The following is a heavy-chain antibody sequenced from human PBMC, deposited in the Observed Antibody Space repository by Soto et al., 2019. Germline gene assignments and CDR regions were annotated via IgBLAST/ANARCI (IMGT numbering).Heavy chain of an antibody. CDR3: ARLHCNSPNCVPLDP. CDR1: GGSISSSGYY. CDR2: IYYSGSA. Sequence: SETLSLTCTVSGGSISSSGYYWGWIRQPPGKGLEWIGSIYYSGSAYYSPSLKSRVTMSVDTSKNQLSLKLSSVTAADTAVYYCARLHCNSPNCVPLDPWGQGTLVTVSS. V-gene: IGHV4-39*01. D-gene: IGHD2-2*01. J-gene: IGHJ5*02.